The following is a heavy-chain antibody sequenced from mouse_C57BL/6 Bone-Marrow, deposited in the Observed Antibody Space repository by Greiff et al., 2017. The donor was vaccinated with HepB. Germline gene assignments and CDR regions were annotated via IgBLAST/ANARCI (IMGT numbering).Heavy chain of an antibody. CDR3: AREYYGSSFDV. CDR1: GFTFSSYA. J-gene: IGHJ1*03. D-gene: IGHD1-1*01. V-gene: IGHV5-4*01. CDR2: ISDGGSYT. Sequence: DVKLQESGGGLVKPGGSLKLSCAASGFTFSSYAMSWVRQTPEKRLEWVATISDGGSYTYYPDNVKGRFTISRDNAKNNLYLQMSHLKSEDTAMYYCAREYYGSSFDVWGTGTTVTVSS.